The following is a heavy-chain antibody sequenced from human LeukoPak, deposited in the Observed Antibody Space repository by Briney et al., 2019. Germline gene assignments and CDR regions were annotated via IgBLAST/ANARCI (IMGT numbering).Heavy chain of an antibody. CDR2: IYSGGST. J-gene: IGHJ3*02. CDR1: GFTVSSNY. D-gene: IGHD3-22*01. CDR3: ARDQYYYDSSGYYAKLGAFDI. Sequence: PGGSLRLSCAASGFTVSSNYMSWVRQAPGKGLEWVSVIYSGGSTYYADSVKGRFTISRDNSKNTLYLQMNSLRAEDTAVYYCARDQYYYDSSGYYAKLGAFDIWGQGTMVTVSS. V-gene: IGHV3-66*01.